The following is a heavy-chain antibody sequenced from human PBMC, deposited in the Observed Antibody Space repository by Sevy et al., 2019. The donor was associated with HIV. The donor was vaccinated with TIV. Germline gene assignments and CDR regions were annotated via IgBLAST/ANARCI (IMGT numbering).Heavy chain of an antibody. J-gene: IGHJ5*02. V-gene: IGHV1-18*01. Sequence: ASVKVSCKASVYTFSSYGISWVRQAPGQGLEWMGWISGYNVNTNFAQNLQGRVTMTTDTSTSTAYMEVRSLGSDDTAVYYCARAGYLNWFDPWGQGTLVTVSS. CDR2: ISGYNVNT. D-gene: IGHD1-1*01. CDR3: ARAGYLNWFDP. CDR1: VYTFSSYG.